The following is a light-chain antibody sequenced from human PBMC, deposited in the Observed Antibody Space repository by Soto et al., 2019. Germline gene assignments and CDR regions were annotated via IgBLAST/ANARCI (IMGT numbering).Light chain of an antibody. J-gene: IGLJ2*01. CDR2: EVS. Sequence: QSPLTQPPTASGSPGQSGTISCTGTSSDVGGYNYVSWYQQHPGKAPKLMIYEVSKRPSGVPDRFSGSKSGNTASLTVSGLQAEDEADYYCSSYAGSNNLVFGGGTKLTVL. CDR3: SSYAGSNNLV. CDR1: SSDVGGYNY. V-gene: IGLV2-8*01.